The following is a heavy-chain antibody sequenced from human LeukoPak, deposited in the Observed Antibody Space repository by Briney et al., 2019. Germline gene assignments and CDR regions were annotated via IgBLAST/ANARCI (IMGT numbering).Heavy chain of an antibody. CDR3: AKDQGQAVVPRRFDY. CDR1: GFMFSNFA. Sequence: GGSLRLSCAASGFMFSNFAMSWVRQAPGKGLEWVSTIYYSGGNTYSADSVKGRFTISRDNAKSTLYLQMNSLRAEDTAVYYCAKDQGQAVVPRRFDYWGQGTLVTVSS. CDR2: IYYSGGNT. V-gene: IGHV3-23*01. J-gene: IGHJ4*02. D-gene: IGHD2-2*01.